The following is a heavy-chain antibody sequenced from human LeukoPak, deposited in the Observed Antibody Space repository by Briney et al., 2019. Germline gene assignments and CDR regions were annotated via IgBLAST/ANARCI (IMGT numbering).Heavy chain of an antibody. CDR2: MNPNSGNT. CDR3: ARDLEDYGDSTEGL. V-gene: IGHV1-8*01. J-gene: IGHJ4*02. Sequence: ASVKVSCKASGYTFTSYDINWVRQATGQGLEWMGWMNPNSGNTGYAQKFQGRVTMTRNTSISTAYMELSSLRSEDTAVYYCARDLEDYGDSTEGLWGQGTLVTVSS. D-gene: IGHD4-17*01. CDR1: GYTFTSYD.